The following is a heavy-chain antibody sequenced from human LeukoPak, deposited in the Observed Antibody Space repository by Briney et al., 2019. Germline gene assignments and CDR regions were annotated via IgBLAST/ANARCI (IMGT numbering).Heavy chain of an antibody. Sequence: GGSLRLSCAASGFTFSSYWMSWVRQAPGKGLEWVANVKQDGSEKYYVDSVKGRFTISRDNAKNSLYLQMNSLRAEDTAVYYCARQADPVVSYFDYWGQGTLVTVSS. J-gene: IGHJ4*02. CDR2: VKQDGSEK. V-gene: IGHV3-7*03. CDR3: ARQADPVVSYFDY. D-gene: IGHD4-23*01. CDR1: GFTFSSYW.